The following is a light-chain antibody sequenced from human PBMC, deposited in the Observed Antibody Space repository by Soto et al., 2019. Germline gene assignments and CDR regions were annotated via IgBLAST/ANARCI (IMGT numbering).Light chain of an antibody. CDR1: NSDVGSYNL. V-gene: IGLV2-23*02. CDR3: FSYAGDSVYV. J-gene: IGLJ1*01. CDR2: EVT. Sequence: QSALAQPASVSGSPRQSITISCTGTNSDVGSYNLVSWFQQHPGKAPKLVIYEVTMRPSGVSDRFSGSKSGNTASLTISGLQAEDEADYYCFSYAGDSVYVFGTGTKVTVL.